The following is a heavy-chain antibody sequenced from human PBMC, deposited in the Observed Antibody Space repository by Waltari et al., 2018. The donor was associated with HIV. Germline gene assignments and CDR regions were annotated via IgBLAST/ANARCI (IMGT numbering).Heavy chain of an antibody. J-gene: IGHJ5*02. CDR3: AKGGRAVAGNWFDP. CDR1: GFTFSNYA. CDR2: TSGRGGST. V-gene: IGHV3-23*01. Sequence: EVQLLESGGGLVQPGGSLRLSCAASGFTFSNYAINWVRQAPGKGLAWVSATSGRGGSTHDAYSVKGRFSISRDNSKNTLYLQMNSLRPEDTAIYYCAKGGRAVAGNWFDPWGQGTLVTVSS. D-gene: IGHD6-19*01.